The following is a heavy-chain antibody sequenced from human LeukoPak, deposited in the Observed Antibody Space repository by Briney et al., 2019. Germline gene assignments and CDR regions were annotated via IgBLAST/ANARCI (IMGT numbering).Heavy chain of an antibody. J-gene: IGHJ4*02. Sequence: LLGRSLRLSCAASGFTFSSYAMSWVRQAPGEGLEWVSAISGSGGSTYYADSVKGRFTISRDNSKNTLYLQMNSLRAEDTAVYYCASPTGISLIDYWGQGTLVTVSS. CDR1: GFTFSSYA. V-gene: IGHV3-23*01. CDR3: ASPTGISLIDY. CDR2: ISGSGGST.